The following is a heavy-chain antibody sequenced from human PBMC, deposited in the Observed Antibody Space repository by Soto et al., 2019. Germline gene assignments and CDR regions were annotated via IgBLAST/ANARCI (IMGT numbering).Heavy chain of an antibody. V-gene: IGHV3-23*01. CDR2: ISGSGGST. D-gene: IGHD6-19*01. J-gene: IGHJ4*02. CDR3: AKGQVAALHRSVAGTGVLDY. CDR1: GFTFSSYA. Sequence: PGGSLRLSCAASGFTFSSYAMSWVRQAPGKGLEWVSAISGSGGSTYYADSVKGRFTISRDNSKNTLYLQMNSLRAEDTAVYYCAKGQVAALHRSVAGTGVLDYWGQGTLVTVSS.